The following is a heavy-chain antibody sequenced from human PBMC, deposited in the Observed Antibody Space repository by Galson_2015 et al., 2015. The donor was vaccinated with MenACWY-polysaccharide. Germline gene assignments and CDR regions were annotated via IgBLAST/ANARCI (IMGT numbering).Heavy chain of an antibody. CDR3: AKVMRNIVVVVAATPDFDY. J-gene: IGHJ4*02. CDR1: GFTFSSYA. CDR2: ISGSGGST. D-gene: IGHD2-15*01. V-gene: IGHV3-23*01. Sequence: SLRLSCAASGFTFSSYAMSWVRQAPGKGLEWVSAISGSGGSTYYADSVKGRFTISRDNSKNTLYLQMNSLRAEDTAVYYCAKVMRNIVVVVAATPDFDYWGQGTLVTVSS.